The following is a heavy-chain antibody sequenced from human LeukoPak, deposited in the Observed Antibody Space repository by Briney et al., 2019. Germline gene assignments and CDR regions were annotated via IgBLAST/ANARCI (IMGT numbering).Heavy chain of an antibody. J-gene: IGHJ6*04. CDR1: GFTFSSYW. D-gene: IGHD2-2*01. V-gene: IGHV3-74*01. CDR2: INSDGSST. CDR3: ARGKIYCSRTSCLGDYGMDV. Sequence: GGSLRLSCAASGFTFSSYWMHWVRQAPGKGLVWVSRINSDGSSTSYADSVKGRFTISRDNAKNTLYLQMNSPRAEDTAVYYCARGKIYCSRTSCLGDYGMDVWGKGTTVTVSS.